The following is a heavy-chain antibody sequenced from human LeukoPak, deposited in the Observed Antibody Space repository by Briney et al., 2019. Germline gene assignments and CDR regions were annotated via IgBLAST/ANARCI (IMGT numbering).Heavy chain of an antibody. D-gene: IGHD3-10*01. CDR2: IYPGDSDT. V-gene: IGHV5-51*01. J-gene: IGHJ5*02. Sequence: GESLKISCKGSGYSFTSYWIGWVRQMPGKGLEWMGIIYPGDSDTRYSPSFQGQVTISADRSISTAYLQWSSLKASDTAMYYCARLRTYYYGSGGGWFDPWGQGTLVTVSS. CDR3: ARLRTYYYGSGGGWFDP. CDR1: GYSFTSYW.